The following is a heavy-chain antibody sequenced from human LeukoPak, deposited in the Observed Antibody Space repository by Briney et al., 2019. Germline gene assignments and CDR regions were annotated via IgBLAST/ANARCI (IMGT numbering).Heavy chain of an antibody. J-gene: IGHJ6*04. V-gene: IGHV3-30*02. CDR1: GFTVSNKY. CDR3: AKDRCSNGIGCLYYYMDV. D-gene: IGHD2-8*01. Sequence: GGSLRLSCAATGFTVSNKYMTWVRQAPGKGLEWVAYIQYDRSNQQYAGSVKGRFSISRDNSKNTLYLQMNSLRAEDTAVYYCAKDRCSNGIGCLYYYMDVWGKGTTVTISS. CDR2: IQYDRSNQ.